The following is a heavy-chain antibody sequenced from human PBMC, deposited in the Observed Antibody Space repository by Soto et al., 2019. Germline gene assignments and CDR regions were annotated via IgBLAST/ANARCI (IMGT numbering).Heavy chain of an antibody. D-gene: IGHD3-10*01. CDR1: GFTFSTYV. V-gene: IGHV3-23*01. CDR2: ITDSGGST. CDR3: AKDRGTGDWYFDY. J-gene: IGHJ4*02. Sequence: GGSLRLSCAASGFTFSTYVMSWVRQAPGKGLEWVSSITDSGGSTYYADSVKGRFTISRDNSKNTLYLQMNSLRGEDTAVYYCAKDRGTGDWYFDYWGQGTLVTAPQ.